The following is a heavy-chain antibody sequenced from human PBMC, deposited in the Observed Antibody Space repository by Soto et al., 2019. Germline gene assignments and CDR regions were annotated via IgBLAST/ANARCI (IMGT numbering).Heavy chain of an antibody. V-gene: IGHV4-61*01. Sequence: SETLSLTCTVSGGSVSSGSYYWSWIWQPPGKGLEWIGYIYYSGSTNYNPSLKSRVTISVDTSKNQFSLKLSSVTAADTAVYYCARDHRVLRFLEWSHDAFDIWGQGTMVTVSS. CDR3: ARDHRVLRFLEWSHDAFDI. CDR1: GGSVSSGSYY. J-gene: IGHJ3*02. CDR2: IYYSGST. D-gene: IGHD3-3*01.